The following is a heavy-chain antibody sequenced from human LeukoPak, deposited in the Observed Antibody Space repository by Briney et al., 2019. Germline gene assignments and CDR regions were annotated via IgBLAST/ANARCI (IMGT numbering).Heavy chain of an antibody. Sequence: SETLSLTCTVSGGSISSYYWRWIRQPPGKGLEWIGYIYYSGSTNYNPSLKSRVTISVDTSKNQFSLKLSSVTAADTAVYYCARESDYGDYHMDVWGQGTTVTVSS. D-gene: IGHD4-17*01. CDR2: IYYSGST. CDR3: ARESDYGDYHMDV. J-gene: IGHJ6*02. V-gene: IGHV4-59*01. CDR1: GGSISSYY.